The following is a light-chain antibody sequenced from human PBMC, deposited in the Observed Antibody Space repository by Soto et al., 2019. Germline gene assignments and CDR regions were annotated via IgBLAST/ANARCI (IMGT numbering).Light chain of an antibody. V-gene: IGLV2-14*01. CDR2: EVT. Sequence: QSALTQPASVSGSLGQSITISSTGTSSDIGGYNYVSWYQQHPDKAPKLMLYEVTTRPSGVSNRFSGSKSGNTASLTISGLQAEDEADYYCSSYTSSSTLLYVFGTGTKLTVL. CDR3: SSYTSSSTLLYV. J-gene: IGLJ1*01. CDR1: SSDIGGYNY.